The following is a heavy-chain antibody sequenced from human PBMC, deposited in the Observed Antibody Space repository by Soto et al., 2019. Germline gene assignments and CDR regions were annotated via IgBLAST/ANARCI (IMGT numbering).Heavy chain of an antibody. CDR3: ARDQYYYDSSGYATGGDY. D-gene: IGHD3-22*01. Sequence: EVQLVESGGGLVKPGGSLSLSCAASGFTFSSYSMNWVRQAPGKGLEWVSSISSSSSYIYYADSVKGRFTISRDNAKNSLYLQMNSLRAEDTAVYYCARDQYYYDSSGYATGGDYWGQGTLVTVSS. V-gene: IGHV3-21*01. CDR1: GFTFSSYS. CDR2: ISSSSSYI. J-gene: IGHJ4*02.